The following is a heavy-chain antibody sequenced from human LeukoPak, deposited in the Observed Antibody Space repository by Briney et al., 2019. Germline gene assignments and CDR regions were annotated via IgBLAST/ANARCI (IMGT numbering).Heavy chain of an antibody. CDR3: AWDLGAADAFDI. V-gene: IGHV4-59*12. Sequence: SETLSLTCTVSGGSISSYYWSWIRQPPGKGLEWIGYIYYSGSTNYNPSLKSRVTISVDKSKNQFSLKLSSVTAADTAVYYCAWDLGAADAFDIWGQGTMVTVSS. D-gene: IGHD1-26*01. CDR1: GGSISSYY. J-gene: IGHJ3*02. CDR2: IYYSGST.